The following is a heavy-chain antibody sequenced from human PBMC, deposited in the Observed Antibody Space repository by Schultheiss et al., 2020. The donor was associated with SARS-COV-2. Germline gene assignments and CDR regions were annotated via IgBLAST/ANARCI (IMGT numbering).Heavy chain of an antibody. CDR1: GFTFSRNA. Sequence: GGSLRLSCAASGFTFSRNAMSWVRQAPGEGLEWVTLISYDGSNEYYADSVEGRFTVSRDNSKNTLYLQMNTLGPEDTAIYYCARERPNAWYDAFDLWGQGTLVTVSS. J-gene: IGHJ3*01. D-gene: IGHD6-13*01. V-gene: IGHV3-30*03. CDR3: ARERPNAWYDAFDL. CDR2: ISYDGSNE.